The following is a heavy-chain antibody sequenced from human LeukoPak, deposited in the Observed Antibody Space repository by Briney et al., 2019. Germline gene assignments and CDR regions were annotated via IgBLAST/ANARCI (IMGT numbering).Heavy chain of an antibody. CDR3: ARVGETGTVTMELDL. Sequence: PGGSLRLSCAASGFPFADDSLHWVREAPGKGLGCVALMSFDGNVENFADSVKGRFTISRDTARNMLYLHMGSLGVEDSAVYFCARVGETGTVTMELDLWGQGALVTVSS. CDR2: MSFDGNVE. CDR1: GFPFADDS. J-gene: IGHJ1*01. V-gene: IGHV3-30*04. D-gene: IGHD5-24*01.